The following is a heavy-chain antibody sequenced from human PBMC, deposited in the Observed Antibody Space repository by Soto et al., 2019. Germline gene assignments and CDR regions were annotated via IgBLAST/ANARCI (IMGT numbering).Heavy chain of an antibody. D-gene: IGHD6-13*01. Sequence: LRVSCGAAEFTISSLDMNWVLQAPGKGLEWVSYISSSGSTIYYADSVKGRFTISRDNAKNSLYLQMNSLRAEDTAVYYCARDGLIAAAGTPVGSYWGQGTLVTVSS. CDR3: ARDGLIAAAGTPVGSY. CDR1: EFTISSLD. V-gene: IGHV3-48*03. J-gene: IGHJ4*02. CDR2: ISSSGSTI.